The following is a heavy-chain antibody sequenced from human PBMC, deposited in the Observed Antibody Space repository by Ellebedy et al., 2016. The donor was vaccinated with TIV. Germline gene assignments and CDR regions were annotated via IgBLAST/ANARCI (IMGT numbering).Heavy chain of an antibody. V-gene: IGHV1-2*04. CDR1: GYTFTGYY. Sequence: AASVKVSCKASGYTFTGYYMHWVRQAPGQGLEWMGWINPNSGGTNYAQKFQGWVTMTRDTSISTAYMELRSLRSDDTAVYYCARDSPLSSGGSFDYWGQGTLVTVSS. CDR2: INPNSGGT. CDR3: ARDSPLSSGGSFDY. J-gene: IGHJ4*02. D-gene: IGHD2-15*01.